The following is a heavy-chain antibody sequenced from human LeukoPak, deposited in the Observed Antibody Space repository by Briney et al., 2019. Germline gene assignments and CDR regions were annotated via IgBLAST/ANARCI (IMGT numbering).Heavy chain of an antibody. J-gene: IGHJ6*02. CDR2: ISAYNGNT. CDR3: AREGYCSSTRNYYYGMDV. Sequence: ASVKVSCKASGYTFTSYGISWVRQAPGQGLEWMGWISAYNGNTNYAQKLQGRVTMTTDTSTSTAYMELRSLRSDDTAVYYCAREGYCSSTRNYYYGMDVWGQGTTVTVSS. CDR1: GYTFTSYG. V-gene: IGHV1-18*01. D-gene: IGHD2-2*01.